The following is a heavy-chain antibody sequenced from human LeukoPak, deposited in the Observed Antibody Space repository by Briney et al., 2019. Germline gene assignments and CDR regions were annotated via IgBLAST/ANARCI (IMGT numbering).Heavy chain of an antibody. Sequence: GGSLRLSCAASGFTFSSYAMSWVRQAPGKGLEWVSTISPSGGSTYYTDSVKGRFTVSRDNSRNTLYLQMNSLRAEDTAVYYCARPITIFGVVMAGEAFDIWGQGTMVTVSS. CDR1: GFTFSSYA. J-gene: IGHJ3*02. CDR3: ARPITIFGVVMAGEAFDI. CDR2: ISPSGGST. V-gene: IGHV3-23*01. D-gene: IGHD3-3*01.